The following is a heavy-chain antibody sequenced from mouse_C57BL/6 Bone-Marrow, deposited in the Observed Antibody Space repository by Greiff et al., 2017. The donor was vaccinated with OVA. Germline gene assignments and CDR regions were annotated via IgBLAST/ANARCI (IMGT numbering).Heavy chain of an antibody. D-gene: IGHD2-2*01. CDR2: ILPGSGNT. V-gene: IGHV1-9*01. Sequence: QVQLQQSGAELMKPGASVKLSCKATGYTFTGYWIEWVKQRPGHGLEWIGEILPGSGNTNYNEKFKGKATFTADTSSNTAYMQLSSLTTEDSAIYDSASEQGYGRYFDVWGTGTTVTVSS. J-gene: IGHJ1*03. CDR1: GYTFTGYW. CDR3: ASEQGYGRYFDV.